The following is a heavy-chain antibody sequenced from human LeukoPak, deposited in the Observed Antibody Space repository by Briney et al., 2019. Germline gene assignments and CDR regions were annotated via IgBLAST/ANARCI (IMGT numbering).Heavy chain of an antibody. CDR2: ISGSGDST. D-gene: IGHD6-13*01. CDR3: AKTGPLIAAYNWFDP. J-gene: IGHJ5*02. Sequence: GGSLGLSCAASGFTFSSYAMSWVRQAPGKGLEWVSAISGSGDSTYYADSVKGRFTISRDNSKNTLYLQMNSLRAEDTAVYYCAKTGPLIAAYNWFDPWGQGTLVTVSS. CDR1: GFTFSSYA. V-gene: IGHV3-23*01.